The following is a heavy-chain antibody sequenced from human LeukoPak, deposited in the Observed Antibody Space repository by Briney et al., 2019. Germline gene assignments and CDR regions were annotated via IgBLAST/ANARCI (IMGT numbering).Heavy chain of an antibody. CDR3: ARQYYYYSIDS. V-gene: IGHV4-59*01. CDR2: IYYSGST. CDR1: GGSISSYY. J-gene: IGHJ4*02. D-gene: IGHD3-22*01. Sequence: SETLSLTCTVSGGSISSYYWSWIRQPPGKGLEWIGYIYYSGSTNYNPSLKSRVTISVDTSKNQFSLKLSSVTAADTAVYYCARQYYYYSIDSWGQGTLVTVSS.